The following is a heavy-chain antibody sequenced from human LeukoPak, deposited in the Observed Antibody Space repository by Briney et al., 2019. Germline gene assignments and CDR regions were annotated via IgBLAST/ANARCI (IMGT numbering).Heavy chain of an antibody. Sequence: PGGSLRLPCASCGFSLSTYGIHWVRQTPGGGPEWLTYIRFDGTSKYYATSVKGRFPISRDNSANTAYLHMSSLRPEDTALYYCARTPYSGSSLQYYHLDAWGKGTTVTVSS. CDR1: GFSLSTYG. D-gene: IGHD1-26*01. CDR3: ARTPYSGSSLQYYHLDA. CDR2: IRFDGTSK. V-gene: IGHV3-30*02. J-gene: IGHJ6*03.